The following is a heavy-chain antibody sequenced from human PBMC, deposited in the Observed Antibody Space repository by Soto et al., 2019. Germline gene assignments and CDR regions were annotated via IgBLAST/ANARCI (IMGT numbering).Heavy chain of an antibody. D-gene: IGHD3-22*01. CDR3: ARAGQYYDSSVYAT. CDR1: GYSFATSG. J-gene: IGHJ5*02. V-gene: IGHV1-18*01. Sequence: ASVKVSCKASGYSFATSGISWVRQAPGQGLEWVGWISVYNDNTNYDQKFQDRVTMTTDTSTSTAYLELRNLTSDDTAVYYCARAGQYYDSSVYATWGQGTLVTVSA. CDR2: ISVYNDNT.